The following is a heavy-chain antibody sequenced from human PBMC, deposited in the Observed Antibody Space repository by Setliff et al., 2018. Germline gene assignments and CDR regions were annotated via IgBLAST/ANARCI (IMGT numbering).Heavy chain of an antibody. D-gene: IGHD3-3*01. CDR1: GGSFSGYY. CDR2: IYASWST. V-gene: IGHV4-59*10. CDR3: VRMSGFLYMDV. Sequence: SETLSLTCAVYGGSFSGYYWSWIRQPAGKGPEWIGHIYASWSTNYNPSLKSRVTISLDTSKNQFPLKLSSVTAADTAVYYCVRMSGFLYMDVWGKGTTVTVSS. J-gene: IGHJ6*03.